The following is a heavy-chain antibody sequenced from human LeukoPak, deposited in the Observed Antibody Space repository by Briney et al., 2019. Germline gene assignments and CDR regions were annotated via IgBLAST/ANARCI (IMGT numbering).Heavy chain of an antibody. D-gene: IGHD3-22*01. CDR2: IHASGST. CDR3: AASAPSGSNWFDP. V-gene: IGHV4-61*02. Sequence: SQTLSLTCSVSGGSITSGSYYWTWIRQTAGKGLEWIGRIHASGSTNYNPSLSSRVTISADTSKNQFSLKLSSVTAADTAVYYCAASAPSGSNWFDPWGQGILVTVSS. J-gene: IGHJ5*02. CDR1: GGSITSGSYY.